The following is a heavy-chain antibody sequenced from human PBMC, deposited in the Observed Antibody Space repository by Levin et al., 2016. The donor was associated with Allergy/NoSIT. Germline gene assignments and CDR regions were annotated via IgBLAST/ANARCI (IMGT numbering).Heavy chain of an antibody. CDR1: GGSFGSYF. J-gene: IGHJ4*02. Sequence: SETLSLTCTVSGGSFGSYFWSWIRQAPGRGLEWIGYVSKNGDTNYNPSLSSRVSISIDTSSNQFFLWLTSATAEDTAIYYCARMYRFDWPYRFDYWGQGTLATVSS. CDR2: VSKNGDT. V-gene: IGHV4-59*01. CDR3: ARMYRFDWPYRFDY. D-gene: IGHD3-9*01.